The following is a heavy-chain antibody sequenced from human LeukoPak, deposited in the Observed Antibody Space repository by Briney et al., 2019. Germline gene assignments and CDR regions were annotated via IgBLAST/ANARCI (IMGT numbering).Heavy chain of an antibody. CDR2: ISGSGGST. Sequence: GGSLRLSCAASGFTFSSYAMSWVRQAPGKGLEWVSAISGSGGSTYYADSVKGRFTISRGNSKNTLYLQMNSLRAEDTAVYYCAKGDSSYYYDSSGPNWFDPWGQGTLVTVSS. V-gene: IGHV3-23*01. J-gene: IGHJ5*02. CDR1: GFTFSSYA. D-gene: IGHD3-22*01. CDR3: AKGDSSYYYDSSGPNWFDP.